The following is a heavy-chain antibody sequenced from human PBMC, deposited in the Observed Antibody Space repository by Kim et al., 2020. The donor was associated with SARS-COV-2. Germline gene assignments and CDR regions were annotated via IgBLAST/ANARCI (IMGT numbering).Heavy chain of an antibody. CDR2: VNAANDET. D-gene: IGHD4-4*01. J-gene: IGHJ4*02. V-gene: IGHV1-3*01. CDR3: ARDMDPTVYDY. Sequence: ASVKVSCKAYGYTFKSYPIHWLRQAHGQRPEWMGWVNAANDETQYSQKFQGRVTITRDTSANTAYMELRRLTTKDTAIYYCARDMDPTVYDYWGQGTLVTVSS. CDR1: GYTFKSYP.